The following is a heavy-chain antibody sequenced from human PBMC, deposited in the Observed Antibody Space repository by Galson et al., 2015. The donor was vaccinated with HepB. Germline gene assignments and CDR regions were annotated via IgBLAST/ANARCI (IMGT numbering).Heavy chain of an antibody. CDR1: GFTFSSYG. CDR3: ANGIAAAGNNWFDP. D-gene: IGHD6-13*01. V-gene: IGHV3-30*02. CDR2: IRYDGSNK. Sequence: SLRLSCAASGFTFSSYGMHWVRQAPGKGLEWVAFIRYDGSNKYYADSVKGRFTISRDNSKNTLYLQMNSLRAEDTAVYYCANGIAAAGNNWFDPWGQGTLVTVSS. J-gene: IGHJ5*02.